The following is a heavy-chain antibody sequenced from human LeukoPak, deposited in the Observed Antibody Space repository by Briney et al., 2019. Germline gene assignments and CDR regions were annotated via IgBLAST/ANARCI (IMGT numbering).Heavy chain of an antibody. J-gene: IGHJ4*02. CDR1: GYTFTGYY. CDR2: INPNSGGT. D-gene: IGHD1-14*01. Sequence: ASVKVSCKASGYTFTGYYMHWVRQAPGQGLEWMGWINPNSGGTNYAQKVQGRVTMTRDTSISTAYMELSRLRSDDTAVYYCARGRVGNFDYWGQGTLVTVSS. V-gene: IGHV1-2*02. CDR3: ARGRVGNFDY.